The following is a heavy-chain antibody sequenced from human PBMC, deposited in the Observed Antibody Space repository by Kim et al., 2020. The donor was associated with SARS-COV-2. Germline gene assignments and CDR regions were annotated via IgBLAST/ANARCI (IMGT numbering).Heavy chain of an antibody. Sequence: GGSLRLSCAASGFTFGNYWMSWVRQAPGKGLEWVANIKQDGSEKYYVDSVKGRFTISRDNAKNSLYLQMNSLRAEDTAVYYCARGPLGMVQYYFDYWGQGTLVTVSS. CDR1: GFTFGNYW. CDR3: ARGPLGMVQYYFDY. CDR2: IKQDGSEK. J-gene: IGHJ4*02. V-gene: IGHV3-7*01. D-gene: IGHD2-8*01.